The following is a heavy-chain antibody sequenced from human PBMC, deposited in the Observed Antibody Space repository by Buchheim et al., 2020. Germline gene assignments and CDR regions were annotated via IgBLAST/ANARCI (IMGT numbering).Heavy chain of an antibody. CDR3: AKYSSTSNYYYGMDV. D-gene: IGHD6-6*01. Sequence: HVRLVESGGGVVQPGKSLRLSCAASGFAFSSYGMHWVRQAPGKGLEWVAVASHDESNYYGDSVKGRFTISRDNFKNTLYLQMSSLRPEDTAVYYCAKYSSTSNYYYGMDVWGQGTT. CDR2: ASHDESN. CDR1: GFAFSSYG. V-gene: IGHV3-30*18. J-gene: IGHJ6*02.